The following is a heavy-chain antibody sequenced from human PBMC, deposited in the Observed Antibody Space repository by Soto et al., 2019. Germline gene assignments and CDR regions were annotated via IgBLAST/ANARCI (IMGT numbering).Heavy chain of an antibody. V-gene: IGHV4-34*01. CDR2: INHSGST. CDR3: ARGPYRRYCSGGSCYGAFDI. J-gene: IGHJ3*02. CDR1: GGSFSGYY. D-gene: IGHD2-15*01. Sequence: QVQLQQWGAGLLKPSETLSLTCAVYGGSFSGYYWSWIRQPPGKGLEWIGEINHSGSTNYNPSLKSRVTISVDTSKNQFSLKLSSVTAADTAVYYYARGPYRRYCSGGSCYGAFDIWGQGTMVTVSS.